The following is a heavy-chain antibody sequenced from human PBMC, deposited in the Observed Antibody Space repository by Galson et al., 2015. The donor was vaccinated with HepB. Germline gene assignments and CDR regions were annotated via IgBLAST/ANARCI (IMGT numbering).Heavy chain of an antibody. CDR3: ARRKRDFWSGHYVIDY. J-gene: IGHJ4*02. V-gene: IGHV3-48*01. D-gene: IGHD3-3*01. Sequence: SLRLSCAASGFTFSSYTMNWVRQAPGKGLEWLSYISTDSSTIYYAASVQGRFTISDDKSINTAYLQWNNLKASDTAMYFCARRKRDFWSGHYVIDYWGQGTLVTVSS. CDR1: GFTFSSYT. CDR2: ISTDSSTI.